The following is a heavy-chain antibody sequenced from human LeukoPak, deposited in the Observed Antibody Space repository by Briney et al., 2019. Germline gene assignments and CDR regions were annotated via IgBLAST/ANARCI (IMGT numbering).Heavy chain of an antibody. CDR2: IYYSGST. V-gene: IGHV4-59*01. CDR1: GGSISRYY. CDR3: ARDLKLYYFDY. J-gene: IGHJ4*02. Sequence: SETLSLTCTVSGGSISRYYWSWIQQPPGKGLEWIGYIYYSGSTNYNPSLKSRVTISVDTSKNQFSLKLSSVTAADTAVYYCARDLKLYYFDYWGQGTLVTVSS. D-gene: IGHD6-6*01.